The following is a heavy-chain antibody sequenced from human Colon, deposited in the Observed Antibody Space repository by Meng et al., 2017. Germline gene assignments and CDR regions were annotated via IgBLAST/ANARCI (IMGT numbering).Heavy chain of an antibody. CDR3: GFVEAGTNAGAFDM. CDR2: ISHSGST. V-gene: IGHV4-34*01. D-gene: IGHD1-14*01. CDR1: GGYFTGYY. J-gene: IGHJ3*02. Sequence: QVEPPEWCGGLLKTSDALSLNCAVYGGYFTGYYWSLIRQPPGKGLEWIGEISHSGSTKYNPSLKSRVTISVDTSKNQFSLRLNSVTAADTAMYYCGFVEAGTNAGAFDMWGQGTMVTVSS.